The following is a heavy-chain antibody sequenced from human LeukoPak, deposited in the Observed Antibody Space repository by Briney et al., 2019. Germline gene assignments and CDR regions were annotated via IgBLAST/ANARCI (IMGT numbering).Heavy chain of an antibody. V-gene: IGHV3-48*03. Sequence: GGSLRLSCAASEFTFSSYEMNWVRQAPGKGLEWVSCISRSGSTIFSADSVKGRFTTSRDNAKNSLFLQMNSLRAEDTAVYYCARVSTGSEYFDYWGQGTLVTVSS. CDR1: EFTFSSYE. CDR3: ARVSTGSEYFDY. CDR2: ISRSGSTI. J-gene: IGHJ4*02.